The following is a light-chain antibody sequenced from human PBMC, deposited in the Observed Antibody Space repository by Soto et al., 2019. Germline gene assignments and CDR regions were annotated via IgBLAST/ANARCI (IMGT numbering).Light chain of an antibody. CDR1: QSVGSS. Sequence: EVVTTQSPATLSVSPGERATLSCRASQSVGSSLAWYQQTPGQAPRLLIYGASTRATGLPARFSGSGSGTEFTLTISSLQSEDFAVYYCQQYNKWPRTFGQGTKVEIK. V-gene: IGKV3-15*01. CDR3: QQYNKWPRT. J-gene: IGKJ1*01. CDR2: GAS.